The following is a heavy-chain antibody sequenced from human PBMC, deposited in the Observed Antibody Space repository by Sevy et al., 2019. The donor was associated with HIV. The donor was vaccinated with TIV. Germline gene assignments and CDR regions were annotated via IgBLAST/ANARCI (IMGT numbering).Heavy chain of an antibody. CDR1: GFTFSSYA. CDR3: AREGGEIAARPDQLPFDY. D-gene: IGHD6-6*01. V-gene: IGHV3-30-3*01. Sequence: GGSLRLSCAASGFTFSSYAMHWVRQAPGKGLEWVAVISYDGSNKYYADSVKGRFTISRDNSKNTLYLQMNSLRAEDTAVYDCAREGGEIAARPDQLPFDYWGQGTLVTVSS. CDR2: ISYDGSNK. J-gene: IGHJ4*02.